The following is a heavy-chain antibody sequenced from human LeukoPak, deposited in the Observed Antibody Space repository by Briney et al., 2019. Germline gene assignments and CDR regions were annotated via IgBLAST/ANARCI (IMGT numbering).Heavy chain of an antibody. J-gene: IGHJ3*02. CDR2: IYYSGST. V-gene: IGHV4-59*01. Sequence: SETLSLTCTVSGGSISSYYWSWIRQPPGKGLEWIGYIYYSGSTNYNPSLKSRFTISVDTSKNQFSLKLSSVTAADTAVYYCARGNVPAAQSGAFDIWGQGTTVTVSS. D-gene: IGHD2-2*01. CDR1: GGSISSYY. CDR3: ARGNVPAAQSGAFDI.